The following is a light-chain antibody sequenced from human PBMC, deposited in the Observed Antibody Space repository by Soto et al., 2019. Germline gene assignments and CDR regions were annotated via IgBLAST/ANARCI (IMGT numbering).Light chain of an antibody. V-gene: IGLV2-14*01. CDR3: SSYTSSSTLV. CDR1: SSDVGGYEF. Sequence: QSVLTQPASVSGSPGQSITISCTGTSSDVGGYEFVSWYQQHPGKAPKLIIYEVSSRPSGVSNRFSGSKSGNTASLTISGLQAEDEADYYCSSYTSSSTLVFGGGTKLTVL. J-gene: IGLJ2*01. CDR2: EVS.